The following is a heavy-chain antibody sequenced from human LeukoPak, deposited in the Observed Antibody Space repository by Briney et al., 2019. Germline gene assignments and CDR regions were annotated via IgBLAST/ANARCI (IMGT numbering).Heavy chain of an antibody. CDR3: ARLQPYSSPDY. D-gene: IGHD6-13*01. J-gene: IGHJ4*02. V-gene: IGHV3-30-3*01. CDR1: GFTFSSYA. CDR2: ISYDGSNK. Sequence: GGSLRLSCAASGFTFSSYAMHWVRQAPGKGLEWVAVISYDGSNKYYADSVKGRFTISRDNAKNTVYLQMNSLRAEDTAVYYCARLQPYSSPDYWGQGTLVTVSS.